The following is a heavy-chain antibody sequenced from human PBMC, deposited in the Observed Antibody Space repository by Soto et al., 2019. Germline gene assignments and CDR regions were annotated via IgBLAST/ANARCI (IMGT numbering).Heavy chain of an antibody. CDR1: GFTFSSYG. CDR3: ARDGTQVYGWFDP. J-gene: IGHJ5*02. CDR2: IWYDGSNK. Sequence: QVQLVESGGGVVQPGRSLRLSCAASGFTFSSYGMHWVRQAPGKGLEWVAVIWYDGSNKYYADSVKGRFTISRDNSKNTLYLQMNSLRAEDTAVYYCARDGTQVYGWFDPWGQGTLVTVSS. V-gene: IGHV3-33*01. D-gene: IGHD6-13*01.